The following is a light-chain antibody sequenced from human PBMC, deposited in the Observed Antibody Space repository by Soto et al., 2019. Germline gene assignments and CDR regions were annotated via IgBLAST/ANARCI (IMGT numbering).Light chain of an antibody. CDR3: QQYYSYPPT. Sequence: AIRMTQSPSSFSASTVDRVTITCRASQGISSYFAWYQQKPGKAPKLLIYAASTLQSGVPSRFSGSGSGTDFTLTISCLQSEDFATYYCQQYYSYPPTFGQGTKVEIK. V-gene: IGKV1-8*01. CDR1: QGISSY. J-gene: IGKJ1*01. CDR2: AAS.